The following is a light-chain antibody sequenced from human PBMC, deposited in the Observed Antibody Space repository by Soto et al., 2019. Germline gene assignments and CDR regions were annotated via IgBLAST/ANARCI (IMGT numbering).Light chain of an antibody. J-gene: IGLJ2*01. V-gene: IGLV2-14*01. Sequence: QSALTQPASVSGSPGQSITISCTGTSSYVGSYNYVSWYQQHPGKAPKLMIYEVRNRPSGVSDRFSGSKSGKTASLTIFGLQAEDEADYYCSSYTTSTTQVFGGGTKVTVL. CDR2: EVR. CDR3: SSYTTSTTQV. CDR1: SSYVGSYNY.